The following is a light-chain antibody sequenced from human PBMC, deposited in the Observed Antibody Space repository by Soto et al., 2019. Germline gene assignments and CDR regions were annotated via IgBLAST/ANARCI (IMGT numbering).Light chain of an antibody. CDR3: QQYDDLPFT. CDR2: DAS. V-gene: IGKV1-33*01. CDR1: QGTSKS. J-gene: IGKJ4*01. Sequence: DIQMTQSPSSLSASVGDRVTITCQADQGTSKSLSWYQQKPGMAPKLLIYDASNLETGVPSRFSGSGSGIDFTLTISSLQPEDFGRYYCQQYDDLPFTFGGGTKVEIK.